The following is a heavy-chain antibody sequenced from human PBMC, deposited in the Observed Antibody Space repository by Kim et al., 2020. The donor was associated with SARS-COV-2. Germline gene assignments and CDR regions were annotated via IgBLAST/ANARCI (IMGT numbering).Heavy chain of an antibody. V-gene: IGHV4-34*01. Sequence: SETLSLTCAVYGGSFSGYYWSWIRQPPGKGLEWIGEINHSGSTNYNPSLKSRVTISVDTSKNQFSLKLSSVTAADTAVYYCARGVGPTVRALDYWGQGTLVTVSS. D-gene: IGHD4-17*01. CDR1: GGSFSGYY. CDR3: ARGVGPTVRALDY. J-gene: IGHJ4*02. CDR2: INHSGST.